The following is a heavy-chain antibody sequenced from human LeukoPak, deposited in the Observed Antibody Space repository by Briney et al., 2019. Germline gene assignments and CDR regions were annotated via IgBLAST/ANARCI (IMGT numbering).Heavy chain of an antibody. CDR2: IIPILGIA. J-gene: IGHJ4*02. CDR1: GGTFSSYA. D-gene: IGHD2-21*02. CDR3: ASHPRATYCGGDCKADHDY. Sequence: ASVKVSCKASGGTFSSYAISWVRQAPGQGLEWMGRIIPILGIANYAQKSQGRVTITADKSTSTAYMELSSLRSEDTAVYYCASHPRATYCGGDCKADHDYWGQGTLVTVSS. V-gene: IGHV1-69*04.